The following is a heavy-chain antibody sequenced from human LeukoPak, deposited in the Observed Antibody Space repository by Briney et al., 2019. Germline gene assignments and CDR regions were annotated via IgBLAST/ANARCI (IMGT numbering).Heavy chain of an antibody. V-gene: IGHV3-9*01. CDR2: ISWNSGSI. CDR3: ARSRYLLKYSGSRDFDY. D-gene: IGHD1-26*01. J-gene: IGHJ4*02. CDR1: GFTFDDYA. Sequence: PGGSLRLSCAASGFTFDDYAMHWVRQAPGKGLEWVSGISWNSGSIGYADSVKGRFTISRDNAKNSLYLQMNSLRAEDTAVYYCARSRYLLKYSGSRDFDYWGQGTLVTVSS.